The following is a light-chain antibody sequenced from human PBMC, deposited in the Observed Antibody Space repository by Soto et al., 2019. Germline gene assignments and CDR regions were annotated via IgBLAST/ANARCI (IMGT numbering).Light chain of an antibody. CDR2: EVS. V-gene: IGLV2-14*01. Sequence: QSVLTQPASVSGSPGQSITISCTGTSSDVGGYNYVSWYQQYPGKAPKLMIYEVSNRPSGVPDRFSGSKSGTSASLAITGLQADDEADYYCQSYDISLSGVVFGGGTKLTVL. CDR3: QSYDISLSGVV. J-gene: IGLJ2*01. CDR1: SSDVGGYNY.